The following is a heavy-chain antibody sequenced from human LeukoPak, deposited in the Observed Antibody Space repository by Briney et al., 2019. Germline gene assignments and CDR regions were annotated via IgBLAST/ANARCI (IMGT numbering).Heavy chain of an antibody. D-gene: IGHD1-26*01. CDR1: GFTFGSDG. V-gene: IGHV3-20*04. CDR2: INWNGGST. Sequence: SLKLSCTASGFTFGSDGRNWVHQAPGKGLEWVSGINWNGGSTGYADSVKGRFTISRDNAKNSLYLQMNSLRAEDTALYYCASGGIYYGAAFDFWGQGTLVTVSS. CDR3: ASGGIYYGAAFDF. J-gene: IGHJ4*02.